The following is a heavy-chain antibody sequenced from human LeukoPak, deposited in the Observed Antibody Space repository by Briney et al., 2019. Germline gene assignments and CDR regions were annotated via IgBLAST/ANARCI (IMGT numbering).Heavy chain of an antibody. CDR2: ISGSGGSI. CDR3: ARDLSPYYDFWSGFGY. J-gene: IGHJ4*02. Sequence: GGSLRLSCAASGFTFSSYAMTWVRQAPGKGLEWVSVISGSGGSIYYADSVRGRFTISRDNSKNTLYLQINSLRAEDTAVYYCARDLSPYYDFWSGFGYWGQGTLVTVSS. D-gene: IGHD3-3*01. V-gene: IGHV3-23*01. CDR1: GFTFSSYA.